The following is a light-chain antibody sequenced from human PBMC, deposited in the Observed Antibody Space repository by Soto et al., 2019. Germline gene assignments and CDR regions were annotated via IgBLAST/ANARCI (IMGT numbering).Light chain of an antibody. V-gene: IGKV3-15*01. J-gene: IGKJ3*01. CDR1: QSVSSN. Sequence: EIVMTQSPATLSVSPGERATLSCRASQSVSSNLAWYQQKPGQAPRLLIYGASIRATGIAARFSGSGSGTEFTLTISSLQSEDFAVDYCQQYNNWPFTFGPGTKVDIK. CDR3: QQYNNWPFT. CDR2: GAS.